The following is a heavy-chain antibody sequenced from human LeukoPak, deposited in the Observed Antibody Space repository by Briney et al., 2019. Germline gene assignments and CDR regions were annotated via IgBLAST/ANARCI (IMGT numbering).Heavy chain of an antibody. J-gene: IGHJ4*02. V-gene: IGHV4-4*07. CDR1: GGSISSYY. Sequence: TSETLSLTCTVSGGSISSYYWSWIRQPAGKGLEWIGRIYTSGSTNYNPSLKSRVTMSVDTSKNQFSLKLSSVTAADTAVYYCARDHRYYYDSSGYRPFDYWGQGTLVTVSS. CDR2: IYTSGST. D-gene: IGHD3-22*01. CDR3: ARDHRYYYDSSGYRPFDY.